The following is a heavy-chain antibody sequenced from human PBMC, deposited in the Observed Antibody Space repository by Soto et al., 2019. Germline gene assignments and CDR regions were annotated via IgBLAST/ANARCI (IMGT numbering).Heavy chain of an antibody. V-gene: IGHV1-69*06. J-gene: IGHJ5*02. CDR3: ARGNIGIEYSSSNWFDP. CDR2: IIPIFGTA. D-gene: IGHD6-6*01. Sequence: SVKVSCKSAGYTFSSYAISCVRHAPGQVLEWMGGIIPIFGTANYAQKFQGRVTITADKSTSTAYMELSSLRSEDTAVYYCARGNIGIEYSSSNWFDPWGQGTLVTVSS. CDR1: GYTFSSYA.